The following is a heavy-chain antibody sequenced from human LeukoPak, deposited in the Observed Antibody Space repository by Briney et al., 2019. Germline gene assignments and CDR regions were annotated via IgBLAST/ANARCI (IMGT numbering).Heavy chain of an antibody. V-gene: IGHV3-64*01. D-gene: IGHD6-13*01. CDR3: ARVYSSSWYYFDY. J-gene: IGHJ4*02. Sequence: GGSLRLSSAASGFTFSSYAMHWVRQAQGKGLEYVSAISRNGGSTYYANSVKGRFTISRDNSKNTLYLQMGSLRAEDMAVYYCARVYSSSWYYFDYWGQGTLVTVSS. CDR1: GFTFSSYA. CDR2: ISRNGGST.